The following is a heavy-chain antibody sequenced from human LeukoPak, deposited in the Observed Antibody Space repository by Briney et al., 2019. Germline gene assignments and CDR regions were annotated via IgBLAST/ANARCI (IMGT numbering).Heavy chain of an antibody. D-gene: IGHD3-3*01. CDR3: ARMSGSRLPGY. CDR2: ISSSSSAR. CDR1: GFTFSNHS. J-gene: IGHJ4*02. Sequence: GGSLRLSCAASGFTFSNHSMNWVRQAPEKGLEWISYISSSSSARYYAGSVKGRFIISRDDASNSLYLQMNSLRAEDTAIYYCARMSGSRLPGYWGQGALVTVPS. V-gene: IGHV3-48*01.